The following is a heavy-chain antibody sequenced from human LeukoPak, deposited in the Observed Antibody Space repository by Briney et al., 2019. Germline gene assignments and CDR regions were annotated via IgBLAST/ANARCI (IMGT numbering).Heavy chain of an antibody. V-gene: IGHV3-11*04. CDR3: AREGRSGWHSFDY. D-gene: IGHD6-19*01. CDR1: GFTFSDYY. CDR2: ISSSGSTI. Sequence: GGSLRLSCAASGFTFSDYYMSWIRQAPGKWLEWVSYISSSGSTIYYADSEKGRFSISRANAKNSLYLQMNSLRAEDTAVYYCAREGRSGWHSFDYWGQGTLVTVSS. J-gene: IGHJ4*02.